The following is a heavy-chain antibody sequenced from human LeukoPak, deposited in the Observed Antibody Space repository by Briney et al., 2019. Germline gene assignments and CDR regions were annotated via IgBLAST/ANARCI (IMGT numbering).Heavy chain of an antibody. CDR3: ARDVRRSGYCSGGSCYSRLGY. V-gene: IGHV1-18*01. Sequence: ASVKVSCKASGYTFTSYGISWVRQAPGQGLEGMGWISAYNGNTNYAQKLQGRVTMTTDTSTSTAYMELRSLRPDDTAVYYCARDVRRSGYCSGGSCYSRLGYWGQGTLVTVSS. D-gene: IGHD2-15*01. CDR1: GYTFTSYG. CDR2: ISAYNGNT. J-gene: IGHJ4*02.